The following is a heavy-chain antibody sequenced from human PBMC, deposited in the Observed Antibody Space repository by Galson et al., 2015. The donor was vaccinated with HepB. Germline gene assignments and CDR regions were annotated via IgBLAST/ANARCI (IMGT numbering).Heavy chain of an antibody. CDR1: GFTVSSNY. V-gene: IGHV3-66*01. CDR3: ARLLWFGGLDAFDI. J-gene: IGHJ3*02. D-gene: IGHD3-10*01. Sequence: SLRLSCAASGFTVSSNYMSWVRQAPGKGLEWVSVIYSGGSTYYADSVKGRFTISRDNSKNTLYLQMNSLRAEDAAVYYCARLLWFGGLDAFDIWGQGTMVTVSS. CDR2: IYSGGST.